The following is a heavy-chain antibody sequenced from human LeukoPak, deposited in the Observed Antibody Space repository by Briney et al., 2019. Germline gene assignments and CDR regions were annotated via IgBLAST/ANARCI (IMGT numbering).Heavy chain of an antibody. CDR3: ARGRRIVVPAARTRVNWFDP. CDR1: GYTFTSYD. J-gene: IGHJ5*02. D-gene: IGHD2-2*01. Sequence: ASVKVSCKASGYTFTSYDINWVRQATGQGLEWMGWMNPNSGKTGYAQKFQGRVTMTRNTSISTAYMELSSLRSEDTAVYYCARGRRIVVPAARTRVNWFDPWGQGTLVTVSS. CDR2: MNPNSGKT. V-gene: IGHV1-8*01.